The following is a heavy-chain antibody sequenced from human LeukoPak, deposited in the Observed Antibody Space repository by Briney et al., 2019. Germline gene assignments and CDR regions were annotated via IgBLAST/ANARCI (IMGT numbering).Heavy chain of an antibody. V-gene: IGHV1-18*01. J-gene: IGHJ3*02. CDR2: ISGYNGNT. Sequence: ASVKVSCKASDYTFSSYGISWVRQAPGQGLEWMGWISGYNGNTKYAQNLQGRVTMTTDTSTTTAYMELRSLRSDDTAVYYCARGRYYDSGGCDEAFDIWGQGTAVTVSS. CDR3: ARGRYYDSGGCDEAFDI. CDR1: DYTFSSYG. D-gene: IGHD3-22*01.